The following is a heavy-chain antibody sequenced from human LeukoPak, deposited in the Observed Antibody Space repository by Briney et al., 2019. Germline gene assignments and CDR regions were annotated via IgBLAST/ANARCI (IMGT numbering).Heavy chain of an antibody. CDR3: ARLPRLLWFGELSDNWFDP. CDR1: GFPFSSYS. D-gene: IGHD3-10*01. CDR2: ISSTSSYI. V-gene: IGHV3-21*01. J-gene: IGHJ5*02. Sequence: GSLRLSCAASGFPFSSYSMNWVRQAPGKGLEWVSSISSTSSYIYYAGSVKGRFTISRDNAKNSLYLQMNSLRAEDTAVYYCARLPRLLWFGELSDNWFDPWGQGTLVTVSS.